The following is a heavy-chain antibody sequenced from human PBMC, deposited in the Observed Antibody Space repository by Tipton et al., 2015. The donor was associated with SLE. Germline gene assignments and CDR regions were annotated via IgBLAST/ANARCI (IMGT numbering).Heavy chain of an antibody. Sequence: TLSLTCAVYGGSFSGYYWSWIRQPPGKGLEWIGEINHSGSTNYNPSLKSRVTISVDTSKNQFSLKLSSVTAADTAVYYCARPYGSGSFGYYYYMDVWGKGTTVTVSS. CDR2: INHSGST. CDR3: ARPYGSGSFGYYYYMDV. D-gene: IGHD3-10*01. J-gene: IGHJ6*03. V-gene: IGHV4-34*01. CDR1: GGSFSGYY.